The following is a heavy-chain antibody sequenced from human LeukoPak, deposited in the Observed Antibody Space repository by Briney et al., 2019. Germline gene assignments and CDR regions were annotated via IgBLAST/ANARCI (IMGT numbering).Heavy chain of an antibody. J-gene: IGHJ4*02. Sequence: AGSLRLSCAASGFTFSSYSMNWVRQAPGKGLEWGSSISSSSSYISYADSVKDRFTISRDNAKNSLYLRMKSVRAEETAVYCCAREGDEGYGGGFDYWGQGTLVTVSS. D-gene: IGHD5-18*01. V-gene: IGHV3-21*01. CDR3: AREGDEGYGGGFDY. CDR1: GFTFSSYS. CDR2: ISSSSSYI.